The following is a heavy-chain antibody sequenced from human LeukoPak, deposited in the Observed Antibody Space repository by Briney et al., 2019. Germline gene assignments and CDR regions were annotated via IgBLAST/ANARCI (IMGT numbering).Heavy chain of an antibody. CDR2: IYYSGTT. V-gene: IGHV4-59*01. Sequence: SETLSLACTVSGGSISSYYWSWIRQPPGKGLEWIGYIYYSGTTNYSPSLKSRVTISVDTSNNQFSLKLTSVTAADTAVYYCARGRFGIAATSTGFGIWGQGTMVTVSS. CDR3: ARGRFGIAATSTGFGI. CDR1: GGSISSYY. D-gene: IGHD6-13*01. J-gene: IGHJ3*02.